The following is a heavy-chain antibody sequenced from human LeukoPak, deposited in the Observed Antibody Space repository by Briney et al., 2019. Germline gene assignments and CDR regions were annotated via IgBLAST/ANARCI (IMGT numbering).Heavy chain of an antibody. CDR3: ERVGAFGVVIPFSFDY. CDR1: GFTFSNYS. Sequence: GGSLRLSCAASGFTFSNYSMNWVRQAPGAGLEWVSAISTNRSYIYYAHSVKGRFTISRDNAKNSLYLQMNSLRGEDTAVYYCERVGAFGVVIPFSFDYWGQGTLVTVSS. J-gene: IGHJ4*02. V-gene: IGHV3-21*04. D-gene: IGHD3-3*01. CDR2: ISTNRSYI.